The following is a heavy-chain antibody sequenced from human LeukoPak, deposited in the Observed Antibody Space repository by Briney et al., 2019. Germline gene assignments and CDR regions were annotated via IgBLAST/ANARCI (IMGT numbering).Heavy chain of an antibody. CDR3: ARDRGGYCSGGSCYLLDY. J-gene: IGHJ4*02. CDR1: GFTFSSYA. V-gene: IGHV3-30-3*01. Sequence: GGSLRLSCAASGFTFSSYAMHWVRQAPGKGLEWVAVISYDGSNKYCADSVKGRFTISRDNSKNTLYLQMNSLRAEDTAVYYCARDRGGYCSGGSCYLLDYWGQGTLVTVSS. CDR2: ISYDGSNK. D-gene: IGHD2-15*01.